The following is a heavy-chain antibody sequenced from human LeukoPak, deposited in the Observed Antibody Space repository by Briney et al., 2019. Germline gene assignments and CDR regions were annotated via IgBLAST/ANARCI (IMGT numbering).Heavy chain of an antibody. J-gene: IGHJ4*02. Sequence: LRLSCAASGFTFDDYAMHWVRQAPGKGLEWVSGISWNSGSIGYADSVKGRFTISRDNAKNSLYLQMNSLRAEDTAIYYCTRVGYIDEGIDYWGQGTLVTVSS. CDR3: TRVGYIDEGIDY. D-gene: IGHD5-24*01. CDR1: GFTFDDYA. CDR2: ISWNSGSI. V-gene: IGHV3-9*01.